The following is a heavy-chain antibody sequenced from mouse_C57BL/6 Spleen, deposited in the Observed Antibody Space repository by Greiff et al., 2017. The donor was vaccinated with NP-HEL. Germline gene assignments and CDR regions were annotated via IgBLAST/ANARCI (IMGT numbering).Heavy chain of an antibody. CDR1: GYTFTSYG. J-gene: IGHJ2*01. CDR3: ARWGTTGLFDY. V-gene: IGHV1-81*01. CDR2: IYPRSGNT. D-gene: IGHD1-1*01. Sequence: QVQLKESGAELARPGASVKLSCKASGYTFTSYGISWVKQRPGQGLEWIGEIYPRSGNTYYNEKFKGKATLTADKSSSTAYMELRSLTSEDSAVYFCARWGTTGLFDYWGQGTTLTVSS.